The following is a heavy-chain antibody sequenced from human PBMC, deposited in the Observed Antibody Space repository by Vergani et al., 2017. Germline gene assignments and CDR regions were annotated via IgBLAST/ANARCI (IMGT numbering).Heavy chain of an antibody. Sequence: QVQLQQWGAGLLKPSETLSLTCAVYGGSFSGYYWSWIRQPPGKGLEWIGSSYYSGSTYYNPSLKSRVTISVDTSKNQFSLKLSSVTAADTAVYYCARRAYCSGGSCYSASVGWFDPWGQGTLVTVSS. V-gene: IGHV4-34*01. CDR2: SYYSGST. CDR3: ARRAYCSGGSCYSASVGWFDP. CDR1: GGSFSGYY. J-gene: IGHJ5*02. D-gene: IGHD2-15*01.